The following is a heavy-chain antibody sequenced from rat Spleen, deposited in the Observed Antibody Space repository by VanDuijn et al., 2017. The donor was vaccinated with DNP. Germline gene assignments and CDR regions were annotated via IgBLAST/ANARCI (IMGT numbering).Heavy chain of an antibody. CDR3: ATQGFGTYHVDWFAY. D-gene: IGHD2-1*01. Sequence: EVQLVESGGGLVQPGRSLRLSCVASGFTFSDYYMAWVRQAPTKGLEWVAYISYDGGRTSYGDSVKGRFTISRDDAKRTLYLQMDSLRSEDTATYYCATQGFGTYHVDWFAYWGQGTLVTVSS. CDR1: GFTFSDYY. J-gene: IGHJ3*01. V-gene: IGHV5-22*01. CDR2: ISYDGGRT.